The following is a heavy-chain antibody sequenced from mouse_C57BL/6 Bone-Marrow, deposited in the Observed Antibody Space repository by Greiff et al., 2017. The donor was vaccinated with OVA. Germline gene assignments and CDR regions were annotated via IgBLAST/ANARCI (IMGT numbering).Heavy chain of an antibody. D-gene: IGHD1-1*01. J-gene: IGHJ1*03. V-gene: IGHV1-26*01. Sequence: EVQLQQSGPELVKPGASVKISCKASGYTFTDYYMNWVKQSHGKSLEWIGDINPNNGGTSYNQKFKGKATLTVDKSSSTAYMELRSLTSEDSAVYYCARRGIITTVPGYFDVWGTGTTVTVSS. CDR1: GYTFTDYY. CDR3: ARRGIITTVPGYFDV. CDR2: INPNNGGT.